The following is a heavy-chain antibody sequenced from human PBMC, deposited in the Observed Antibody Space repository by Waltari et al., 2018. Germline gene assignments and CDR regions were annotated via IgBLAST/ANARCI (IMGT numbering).Heavy chain of an antibody. CDR1: GFTFNSYG. CDR2: IDYNGNNQ. J-gene: IGHJ6*03. D-gene: IGHD3-3*01. V-gene: IGHV3-30*02. CDR3: VKNTDFWSGYRAPYKYYYMDV. Sequence: QAQLVESGGGVVQPGGSLILSCAASGFTFNSYGMYWVRQAPGKGLEWVTFIDYNGNNQHYADSVKGRFTISRDNFRNTLSLQMNSLRADDTAVYYCVKNTDFWSGYRAPYKYYYMDVWGKGTTVTVSS.